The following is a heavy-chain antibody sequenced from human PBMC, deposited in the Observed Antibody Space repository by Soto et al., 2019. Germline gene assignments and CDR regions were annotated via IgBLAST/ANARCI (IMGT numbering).Heavy chain of an antibody. CDR2: ISSSSGSI. Sequence: EVQLVESGGGLVQPGGSLRLSCAASGFAFSAYSMNWVRQAPGRGLEWVSYISSSSGSIYYADSMKGRFTISRDNAKSSLYRQVNSLRAEDTAVYFCARGDQSNSFLFQHWGQGTLVVVSS. CDR3: ARGDQSNSFLFQH. J-gene: IGHJ1*01. D-gene: IGHD5-18*01. CDR1: GFAFSAYS. V-gene: IGHV3-48*01.